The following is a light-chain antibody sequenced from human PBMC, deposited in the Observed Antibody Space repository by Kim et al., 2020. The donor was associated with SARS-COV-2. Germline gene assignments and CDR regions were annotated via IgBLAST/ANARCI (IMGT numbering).Light chain of an antibody. Sequence: SAGQTASIACSGDKLGDKYACWYQQKPGQSPVLVIYQDSKRPSGIPERFSGSNSGNTATLTISGTQAMDEADYYCQAWDSSTAHVVFGGGTQLNV. J-gene: IGLJ2*01. CDR2: QDS. CDR1: KLGDKY. CDR3: QAWDSSTAHVV. V-gene: IGLV3-1*01.